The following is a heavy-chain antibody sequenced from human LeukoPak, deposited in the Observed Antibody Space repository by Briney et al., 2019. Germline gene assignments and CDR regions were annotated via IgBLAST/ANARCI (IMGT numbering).Heavy chain of an antibody. CDR1: GGTFSSYA. D-gene: IGHD4-11*01. V-gene: IGHV1-69*04. CDR3: AREVVTTNRNWFDP. CDR2: IIPIFGIA. Sequence: GASVKVSCKASGGTFSSYAISWVRQAPGQGLEWMGRIIPIFGIANYAQKFQGRVTITADKSTSTAYMELSSLRSGDTAVYYCAREVVTTNRNWFDPWGQGTLVTVSS. J-gene: IGHJ5*02.